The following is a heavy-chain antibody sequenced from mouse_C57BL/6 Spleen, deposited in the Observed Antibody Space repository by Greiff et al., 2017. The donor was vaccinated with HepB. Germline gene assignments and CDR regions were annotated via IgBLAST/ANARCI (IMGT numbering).Heavy chain of an antibody. V-gene: IGHV14-1*01. CDR1: GFNIKDYY. CDR3: TTPLITTVDWYFDV. D-gene: IGHD1-1*01. CDR2: IDPEDGDT. Sequence: VQLQQSGAELVRPGASVKLSCTASGFNIKDYYMHWVKQRPEQGLEWIGRIDPEDGDTEYAPKFQGKATMTADTSSTTAYLQLSSLTSEDTAVYYCTTPLITTVDWYFDVWGTGTTVTVSS. J-gene: IGHJ1*03.